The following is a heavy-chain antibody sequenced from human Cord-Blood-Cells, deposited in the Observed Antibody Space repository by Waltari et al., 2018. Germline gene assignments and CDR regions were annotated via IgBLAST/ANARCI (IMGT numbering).Heavy chain of an antibody. CDR1: GGSFSCYS. J-gene: IGHJ4*02. V-gene: IGHV4-34*01. CDR3: ARGQGSSGWYDY. D-gene: IGHD6-19*01. CDR2: INHSGST. Sequence: QVQLQQWGAGLLTPSATLSLTCAVYGGSFSCYSWSWTRQPPGKGLGGIGEINHSGSTNYNPSLKRRVTISVDTSKNQFSLKLSSVTAADTAVYYCARGQGSSGWYDYWGQGTLVTVSS.